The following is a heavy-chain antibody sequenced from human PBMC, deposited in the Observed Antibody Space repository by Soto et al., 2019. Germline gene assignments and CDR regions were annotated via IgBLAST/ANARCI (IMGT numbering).Heavy chain of an antibody. CDR3: AKDISPYSGYEKGIDY. CDR1: GFTFDDYA. J-gene: IGHJ4*02. D-gene: IGHD5-12*01. V-gene: IGHV3-9*01. Sequence: EVQLVESGGGLVQPGMSLRLSCAASGFTFDDYAMHWVRQAPGKGLEWVSGISWNSGSIGYADSVKGRFTISRDNAKNSLYLQMNSLRAEDTALYYCAKDISPYSGYEKGIDYWGQGTLVTVSS. CDR2: ISWNSGSI.